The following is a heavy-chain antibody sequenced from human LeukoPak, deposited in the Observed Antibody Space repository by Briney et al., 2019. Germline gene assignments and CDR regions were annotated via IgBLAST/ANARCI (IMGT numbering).Heavy chain of an antibody. D-gene: IGHD3-9*01. Sequence: GGSLRLSCAASGFTFSSSAMTWVRQAPGKGLEWVSSISGSGDKTYYADSVKGRFTISRDNSKNTLYLQMNSLRAEDTAVYYCAKDRNIIRYFDWLTDYWGQGTLVTVSS. J-gene: IGHJ4*02. V-gene: IGHV3-23*01. CDR1: GFTFSSSA. CDR2: ISGSGDKT. CDR3: AKDRNIIRYFDWLTDY.